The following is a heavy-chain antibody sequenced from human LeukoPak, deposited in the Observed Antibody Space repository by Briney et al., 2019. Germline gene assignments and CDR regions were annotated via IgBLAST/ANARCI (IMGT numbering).Heavy chain of an antibody. V-gene: IGHV4-59*08. CDR3: ARSWPIVAGDDAFDI. CDR2: IYYTGST. D-gene: IGHD5-12*01. CDR1: GDSISTYY. J-gene: IGHJ3*02. Sequence: KPSETLSLTCTISGDSISTYYWSWIRQPPGKGLEWIGFIYYTGSTKYNPSLKSRVTISLDTSKNKFSLHLNSVTVADTAVYYCARSWPIVAGDDAFDIWGQGTVVTVSS.